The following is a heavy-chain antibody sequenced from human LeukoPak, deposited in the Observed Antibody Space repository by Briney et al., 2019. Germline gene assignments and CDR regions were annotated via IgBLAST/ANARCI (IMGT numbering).Heavy chain of an antibody. J-gene: IGHJ5*02. D-gene: IGHD5-18*01. Sequence: GGSLRLSCAASGFTFSSSAMHWVRQAPGKGLEWVAVISYDGSNKYYADSVKGRFTISRDNSKNTLYLQMNSLRAEDTAVYYCAREGYSYGKGFDPWGQGTLVTVSS. CDR3: AREGYSYGKGFDP. V-gene: IGHV3-30-3*01. CDR2: ISYDGSNK. CDR1: GFTFSSSA.